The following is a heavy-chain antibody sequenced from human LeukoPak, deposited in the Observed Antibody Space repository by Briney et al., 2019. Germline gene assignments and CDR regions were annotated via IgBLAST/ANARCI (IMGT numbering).Heavy chain of an antibody. V-gene: IGHV4-59*12. CDR1: GGSISSYY. J-gene: IGHJ6*03. D-gene: IGHD1-26*01. Sequence: SETLSLTCTVSGGSISSYYWSWIRQPPGKGLEWSGRIYYSGSTYYNPSLKSRVTISVDTPKNQYSLKLSSVPAANTAVYYCARELEEQDYYYYYMDVWGKGTTVTVSS. CDR2: IYYSGST. CDR3: ARELEEQDYYYYYMDV.